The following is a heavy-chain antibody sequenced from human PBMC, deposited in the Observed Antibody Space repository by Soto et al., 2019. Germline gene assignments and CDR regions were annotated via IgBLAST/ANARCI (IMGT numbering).Heavy chain of an antibody. V-gene: IGHV3-30-3*01. CDR2: ISYDGSNK. D-gene: IGHD3-16*02. CDR3: ARDYYDYVWGSYPIYGMDV. CDR1: GFTFSSYA. Sequence: GGSLRLSCAASGFTFSSYAMHWVRQAPGKGLEWVAVISYDGSNKYYADSVKGRFTISRDNSKNTLYLQMNSLRAEDTAVYYCARDYYDYVWGSYPIYGMDVWGQGTTVTVSS. J-gene: IGHJ6*02.